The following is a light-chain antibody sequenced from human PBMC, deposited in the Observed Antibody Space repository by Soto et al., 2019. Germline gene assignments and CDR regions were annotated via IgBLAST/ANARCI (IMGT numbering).Light chain of an antibody. J-gene: IGLJ1*01. CDR1: SSDVGGYNY. CDR2: EVS. CDR3: SSYAGNNKYV. Sequence: QSALTQPPSASGSPGQSVTISCTGTSSDVGGYNYVSWYQQHPGRAPKLMIYEVSKRPSGVPDRFSGSKSGNTASLTVSGRQAEDEADYYCSSYAGNNKYVFGTGTKVTAL. V-gene: IGLV2-8*01.